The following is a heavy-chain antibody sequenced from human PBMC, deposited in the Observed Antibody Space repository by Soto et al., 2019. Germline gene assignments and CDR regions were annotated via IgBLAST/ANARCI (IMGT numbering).Heavy chain of an antibody. CDR1: GYSFNVYD. CDR2: INLNSGGT. D-gene: IGHD3-10*01. V-gene: IGHV1-2*02. CDR3: ERYASSFSLFGDRTPKSWYFAL. Sequence: QEQLEQSGAEVKKPGASVKVSCRASGYSFNVYDMHWVRQAPGQGLEWMGGINLNSGGTDYAPKFQGRVTMSRDTSIDTAYMELSRLRSDDTAVYYCERYASSFSLFGDRTPKSWYFALWGRGTLVTVSS. J-gene: IGHJ2*01.